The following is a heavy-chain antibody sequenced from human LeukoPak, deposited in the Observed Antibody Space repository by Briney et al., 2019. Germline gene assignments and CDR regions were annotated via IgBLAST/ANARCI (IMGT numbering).Heavy chain of an antibody. CDR1: GFTLSTYA. CDR2: TGGTGDTT. D-gene: IGHD3-3*01. CDR3: ANWETKAGNFWSGRYFDF. Sequence: PGGSLRLSCAASGFTLSTYAMSWVRQAPGKGLEWVSATGGTGDTTYYAESVKGRFTISRDNSKNTLFLHMNGLRAEDTALYYCANWETKAGNFWSGRYFDFWGQGTLVTVSS. V-gene: IGHV3-23*01. J-gene: IGHJ4*02.